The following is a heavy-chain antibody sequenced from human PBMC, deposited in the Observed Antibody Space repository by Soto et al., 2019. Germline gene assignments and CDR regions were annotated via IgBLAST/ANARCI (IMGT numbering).Heavy chain of an antibody. CDR1: GFTFSNFS. D-gene: IGHD6-13*01. V-gene: IGHV3-64D*06. J-gene: IGHJ6*02. Sequence: EVQLVESGGGLVQPGGSLRLSCSTSGFTFSNFSMHWVRQAPGKGLEYVSVISSNGGSTYYADSVKGRFTISRDNSKNTLYLQMSSLRAEDTAVYYCVSDQQPGKHYYVLDVWGQGTTVTVSS. CDR2: ISSNGGST. CDR3: VSDQQPGKHYYVLDV.